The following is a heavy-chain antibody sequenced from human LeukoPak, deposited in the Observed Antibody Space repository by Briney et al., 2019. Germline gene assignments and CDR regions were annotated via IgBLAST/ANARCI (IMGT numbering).Heavy chain of an antibody. CDR1: GFTFSNYG. D-gene: IGHD3-16*02. CDR3: AKDESVIYYFGMDV. J-gene: IGHJ6*02. Sequence: GGSLRLSCAASGFTFSNYGMHWVRQVPGKGLEWVAVMSYDGSGKYYADSVKGRFTISRDNSKNTLFLQMNSLRAEDTAVYYCAKDESVIYYFGMDVWGQGTTVTVSS. V-gene: IGHV3-30*18. CDR2: MSYDGSGK.